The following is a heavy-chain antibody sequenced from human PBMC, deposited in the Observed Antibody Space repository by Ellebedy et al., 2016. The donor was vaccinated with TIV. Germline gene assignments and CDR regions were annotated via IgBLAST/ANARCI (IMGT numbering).Heavy chain of an antibody. D-gene: IGHD1-1*01. V-gene: IGHV3-30*18. CDR2: ISYDAYDATIK. CDR3: TKDRSWNDPDYFDY. J-gene: IGHJ4*02. CDR1: GLTFSTYA. Sequence: PGGSLRLSCAASGLTFSTYAMHWVRQAPGKGLEWVAVISYDAYDATIKYYADSVKGRFSISRDNSKNTLYLQMNSLRAEDTATYYCTKDRSWNDPDYFDYWGQGTLVTVSS.